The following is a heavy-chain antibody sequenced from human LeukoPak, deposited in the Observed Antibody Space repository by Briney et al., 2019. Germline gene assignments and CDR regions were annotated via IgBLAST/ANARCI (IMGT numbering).Heavy chain of an antibody. V-gene: IGHV1-18*01. CDR1: GYTFTSYG. J-gene: IGHJ4*02. CDR2: ISAYNGNT. CDR3: GRDSVGYCSSTSLYHYTPYYFDY. D-gene: IGHD2-2*01. Sequence: GASVKVSCKASGYTFTSYGISWVRQAPGQGLEWMGWISAYNGNTNYAQKLQGRVTMTTDTSTSTAYMELRSLRSDDTAVYYCGRDSVGYCSSTSLYHYTPYYFDYWGQGTLVTVSS.